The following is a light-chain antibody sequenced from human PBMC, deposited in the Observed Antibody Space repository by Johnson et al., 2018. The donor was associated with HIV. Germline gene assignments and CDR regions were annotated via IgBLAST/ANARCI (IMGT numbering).Light chain of an antibody. J-gene: IGLJ1*01. V-gene: IGLV1-51*01. CDR3: GTWDSSLGAGGV. Sequence: QSVLTQPPSVSAAPGQKVTISCSGSSSNIGNNYVSWYQQLPGTAPKLLIYYNNKRPSGIPDRFSGSKSGTSATLGITGLQTGDEADYYCGTWDSSLGAGGVFGTGTKVTVL. CDR2: YNN. CDR1: SSNIGNNY.